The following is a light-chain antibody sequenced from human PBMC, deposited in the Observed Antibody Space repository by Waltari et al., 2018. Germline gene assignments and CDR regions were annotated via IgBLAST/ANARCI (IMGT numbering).Light chain of an antibody. V-gene: IGLV2-14*03. Sequence: QSALTQPASVSGSPGQSITISCSGVGSAVGASDSVSWHQHHPGKAPQVIIYDVTHRPSGVSDRFSASKSANTASLTISRLQPEDDADYYCSSQTLDGLVLFGGGTRLTVL. CDR3: SSQTLDGLVL. CDR1: GSAVGASDS. J-gene: IGLJ2*01. CDR2: DVT.